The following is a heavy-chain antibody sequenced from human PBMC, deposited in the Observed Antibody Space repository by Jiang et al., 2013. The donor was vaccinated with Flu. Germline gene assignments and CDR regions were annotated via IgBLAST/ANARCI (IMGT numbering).Heavy chain of an antibody. J-gene: IGHJ4*02. Sequence: CKASGYTFTSYAMNWVRQAPGQGLEWMGWINTNTGNPTYAQGFTGRFVFSLDTSVSTAYLQISSLKAEDTAVYYCARDLPMVRDGGPGYWGQGTLVTVSS. CDR2: INTNTGNP. D-gene: IGHD3-10*01. V-gene: IGHV7-4-1*02. CDR1: GYTFTSYA. CDR3: ARDLPMVRDGGPGY.